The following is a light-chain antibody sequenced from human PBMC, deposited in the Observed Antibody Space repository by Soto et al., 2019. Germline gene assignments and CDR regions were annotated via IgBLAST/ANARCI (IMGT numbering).Light chain of an antibody. CDR3: TSYAGGNNV. CDR1: SSDVGGYNY. Sequence: QSALTQPPSASGSPGQSVTISCTGTSSDVGGYNYVSWYQQYPGKVPKLMVYEVNKRPSGVPDRFSGSKSGNTASLTVSGLQADDEADDYCTSYAGGNNVFGTGTKLTVL. V-gene: IGLV2-8*01. J-gene: IGLJ1*01. CDR2: EVN.